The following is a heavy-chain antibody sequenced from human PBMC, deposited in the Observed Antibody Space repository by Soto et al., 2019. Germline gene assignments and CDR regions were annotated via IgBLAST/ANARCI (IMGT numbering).Heavy chain of an antibody. J-gene: IGHJ4*02. CDR3: AKGSTIPVI. V-gene: IGHV3-23*01. Sequence: LRLSCVASEFTVSSNYMSWVRQAPGKGLEWVSAISGSGGSTYYADSVKGRFTISRDNSKNTLYLQMNSLRAEDTAVYYCAKGSTIPVIWGQGTLVTVSS. CDR1: EFTVSSNY. D-gene: IGHD3-3*01. CDR2: ISGSGGST.